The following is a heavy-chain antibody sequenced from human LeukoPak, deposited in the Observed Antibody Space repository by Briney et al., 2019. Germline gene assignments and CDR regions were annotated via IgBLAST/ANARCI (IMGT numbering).Heavy chain of an antibody. D-gene: IGHD3-10*01. CDR2: ISAYNGNT. CDR1: GYTFTSDG. CDR3: ARDVTYYYGSGSLSQYYYGMDV. V-gene: IGHV1-18*04. J-gene: IGHJ6*04. Sequence: ASVKVSCKASGYTFTSDGISWVRQAPGQGLEWMGWISAYNGNTNYAQKLQGRVTMTTDTSTSTTYMELRSLRSDDTAVYYCARDVTYYYGSGSLSQYYYGMDVWGKGTTVTVSS.